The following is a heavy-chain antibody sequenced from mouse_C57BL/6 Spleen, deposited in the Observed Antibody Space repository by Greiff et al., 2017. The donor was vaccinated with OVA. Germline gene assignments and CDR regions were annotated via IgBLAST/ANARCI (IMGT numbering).Heavy chain of an antibody. CDR3: TREGTAPWFAY. CDR2: IDPETGGT. J-gene: IGHJ3*01. Sequence: VNLVESGAELVRPGASVTLSCKASGYTFTDYEMHWVKQTPVHGLEWIGAIDPETGGTAYNQKFKGKAILTADKSSSTAYMELRSLTSEDSAVYYCTREGTAPWFAYWGQGTLVTVSA. V-gene: IGHV1-15*01. CDR1: GYTFTDYE. D-gene: IGHD1-2*01.